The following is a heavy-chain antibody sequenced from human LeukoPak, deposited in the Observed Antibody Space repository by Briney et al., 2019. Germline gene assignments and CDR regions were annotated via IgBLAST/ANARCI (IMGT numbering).Heavy chain of an antibody. D-gene: IGHD5-12*01. V-gene: IGHV3-21*01. CDR3: SRDRLGGLDL. J-gene: IGHJ5*02. CDR1: GFDFSTYA. Sequence: PGGSLRLSCAASGFDFSTYAINWVRQAPGKGLEWVSSISTMSNYIFYGDLVRGRFTISRDNAKNSVYLQMNSLRPEDTAVYYCSRDRLGGLDLWGQGTLVTVSS. CDR2: ISTMSNYI.